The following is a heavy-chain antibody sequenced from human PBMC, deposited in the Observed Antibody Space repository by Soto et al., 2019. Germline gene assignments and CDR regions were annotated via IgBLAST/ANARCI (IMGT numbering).Heavy chain of an antibody. CDR2: ISFDGTKV. V-gene: IGHV3-30*18. CDR3: AKDFSGSLVHA. Sequence: PGGSLRLSCVASGLTLGSYGMHWVRQAPGKGLEWVAFISFDGTKVDYEDSVKGRFTVSRDNSRNTLYLQMNSLRRDDTAVYYCAKDFSGSLVHAWGQGTVVTVSS. D-gene: IGHD6-19*01. CDR1: GLTLGSYG. J-gene: IGHJ5*02.